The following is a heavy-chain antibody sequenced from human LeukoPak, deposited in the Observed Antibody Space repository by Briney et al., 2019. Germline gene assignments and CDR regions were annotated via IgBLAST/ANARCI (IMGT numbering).Heavy chain of an antibody. Sequence: GGSLRLSCVASGFTFSSHSMNWVRQAPGKGLEWVAAISYDGSTKYYADSVNGRFTISRDNSKSTLYLQMNSLRPEDTAVYYCARPPTVTPFSAEYFQHWGQGTLVTVSS. CDR1: GFTFSSHS. J-gene: IGHJ1*01. CDR3: ARPPTVTPFSAEYFQH. V-gene: IGHV3-30*03. CDR2: ISYDGSTK. D-gene: IGHD4-17*01.